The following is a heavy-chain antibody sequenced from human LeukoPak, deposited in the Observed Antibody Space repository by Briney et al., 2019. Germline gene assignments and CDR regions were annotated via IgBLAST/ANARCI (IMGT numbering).Heavy chain of an antibody. Sequence: PSETLSLTCTVSDDSLSRYYWSWVRQPAGKGLEWIGRLDTSGNTHYNPSLKSRVTMSVDTSRNQFSLRLTSVTAADTAVYYCARDSGTTGEVKFDPWGQGTLVTVSS. D-gene: IGHD3-10*01. CDR2: LDTSGNT. CDR3: ARDSGTTGEVKFDP. CDR1: DDSLSRYY. V-gene: IGHV4-4*07. J-gene: IGHJ5*02.